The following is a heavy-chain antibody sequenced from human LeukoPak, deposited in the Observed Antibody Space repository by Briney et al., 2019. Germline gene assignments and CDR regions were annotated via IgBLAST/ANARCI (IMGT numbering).Heavy chain of an antibody. J-gene: IGHJ4*02. CDR2: ISSGSRTI. D-gene: IGHD7-27*01. V-gene: IGHV3-48*01. Sequence: GGSLRLSCAASGFSFSGYSMNWVRQAPGRGLEWISCISSGSRTIFYADSVKGRFTISRDNAKNSLYLLMNSLRADDTAVYYCARESITGDRDFDYWGQGTLITVSS. CDR1: GFSFSGYS. CDR3: ARESITGDRDFDY.